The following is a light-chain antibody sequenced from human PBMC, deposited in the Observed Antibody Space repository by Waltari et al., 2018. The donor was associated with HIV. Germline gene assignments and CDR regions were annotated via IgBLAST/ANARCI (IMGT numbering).Light chain of an antibody. Sequence: EIVMTQSPATLSVSPGERVTLPCRASQNVNFNLAWYQQKPGQAPRRLIYGAYGRAAGIPARFSGSGSGTEFTLTISSLQSEDFAVYYCQQYENWPPITFGQGTRLEIK. J-gene: IGKJ5*01. V-gene: IGKV3D-15*01. CDR3: QQYENWPPIT. CDR2: GAY. CDR1: QNVNFN.